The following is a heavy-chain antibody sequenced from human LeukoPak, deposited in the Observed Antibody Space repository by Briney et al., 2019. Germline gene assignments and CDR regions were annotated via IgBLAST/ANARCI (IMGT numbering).Heavy chain of an antibody. Sequence: AGGSLRLSCAASGFTFSNYWMSWVRQAPGKGLEWVANIKHDGSEKYYVDSVKGRFTISRDNAKNSLYLQMNSLRAEDTAVYYCASIMGAFDYWGQGTLVTVSS. D-gene: IGHD4/OR15-4a*01. V-gene: IGHV3-7*01. CDR1: GFTFSNYW. J-gene: IGHJ4*02. CDR2: IKHDGSEK. CDR3: ASIMGAFDY.